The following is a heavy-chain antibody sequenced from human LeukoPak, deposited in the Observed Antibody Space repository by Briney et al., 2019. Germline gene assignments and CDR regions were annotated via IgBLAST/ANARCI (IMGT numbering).Heavy chain of an antibody. V-gene: IGHV3-23*01. CDR2: ISGSGGST. D-gene: IGHD6-13*01. CDR3: AKDSAYSSGWYYFDP. CDR1: GFTFSSYA. J-gene: IGHJ4*02. Sequence: GGSLRLSCAASGFTFSSYAMNWVRQAPGKGLEWVSGISGSGGSTYYADSVKGRFTISRDHSKNTLYLQMNSLRAEDTAVYCCAKDSAYSSGWYYFDPWGQGILVTVSS.